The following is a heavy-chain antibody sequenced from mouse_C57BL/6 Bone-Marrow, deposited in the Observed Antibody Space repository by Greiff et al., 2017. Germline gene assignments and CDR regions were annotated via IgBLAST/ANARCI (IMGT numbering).Heavy chain of an antibody. CDR1: GYSFTGYF. CDR2: INPYNGDT. Sequence: VQLQQSGPELVKPGDSVKISCKASGYSFTGYFMNWVMQSHGKSFEWIGRINPYNGDTFYNQKFKGKATFTVDKSSSTAHMELRSLTSEDSAVYYCARLDGYLCYWGQGTTLTVSS. V-gene: IGHV1-20*01. CDR3: ARLDGYLCY. J-gene: IGHJ2*01. D-gene: IGHD2-3*01.